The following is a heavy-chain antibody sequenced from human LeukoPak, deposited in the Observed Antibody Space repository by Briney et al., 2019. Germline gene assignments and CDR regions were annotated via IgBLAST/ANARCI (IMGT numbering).Heavy chain of an antibody. V-gene: IGHV4-61*05. CDR1: GGSISTSSYY. Sequence: SETLSLTCTVSGGSISTSSYYWGWIRQPPGKGLEWIGYIYYSGSTNYNPSLKSRVTISVDTSKNQFSLKLSSVTAADTAVYYCARGNYYDSSGYYDGWYYFDYWGQGTLVTVSS. CDR3: ARGNYYDSSGYYDGWYYFDY. J-gene: IGHJ4*02. D-gene: IGHD3-22*01. CDR2: IYYSGST.